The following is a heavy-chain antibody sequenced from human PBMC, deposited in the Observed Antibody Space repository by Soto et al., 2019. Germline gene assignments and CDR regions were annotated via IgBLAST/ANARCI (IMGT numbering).Heavy chain of an antibody. D-gene: IGHD2-15*01. V-gene: IGHV3-23*01. CDR2: LTRTGTT. Sequence: EVQLLESGGGLVHPGGSLRLSCVASGFSFSDYSMTWVRQGPGRGLEWVATLTRTGTTFYADSVKGRFTISRDNSRNTLALQMYSLRAEDTARYYCAKRATTVPTPGNYFDCWGQGTLVTVSS. CDR3: AKRATTVPTPGNYFDC. CDR1: GFSFSDYS. J-gene: IGHJ4*02.